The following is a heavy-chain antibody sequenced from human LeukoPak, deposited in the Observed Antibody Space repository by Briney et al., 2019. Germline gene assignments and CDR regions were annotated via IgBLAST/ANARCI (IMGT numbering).Heavy chain of an antibody. CDR1: GFTFSSYG. V-gene: IGHV3-33*06. J-gene: IGHJ3*02. D-gene: IGHD3-3*01. Sequence: GGSLRLSCAASGFTFSSYGMHWVRQAPGKGLEWVAVIWYDGSNKYYADSVKGRFTISRDNSKNTLYLQMNSLGAEDTAVYYCAKDRHYDFWSGSSDAFDIWGQGTMVTVSS. CDR2: IWYDGSNK. CDR3: AKDRHYDFWSGSSDAFDI.